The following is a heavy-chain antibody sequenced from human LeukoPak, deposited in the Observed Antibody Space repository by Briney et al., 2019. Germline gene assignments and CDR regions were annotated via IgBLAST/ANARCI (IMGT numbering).Heavy chain of an antibody. J-gene: IGHJ4*02. Sequence: PSETLSLTCTVSGGSISSGGYYWSWIRQHPGKGLEWIGYIYYSGSTYYNPSLKSRVTISVDTSKNQFSLKLSSVTAADTAVYYCARAHTITVTTGSEWGQGTLVTVSS. CDR1: GGSISSGGYY. D-gene: IGHD4-17*01. V-gene: IGHV4-31*03. CDR2: IYYSGST. CDR3: ARAHTITVTTGSE.